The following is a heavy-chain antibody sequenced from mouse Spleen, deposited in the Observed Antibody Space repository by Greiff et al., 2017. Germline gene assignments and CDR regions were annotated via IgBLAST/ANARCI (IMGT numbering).Heavy chain of an antibody. J-gene: IGHJ4*01. CDR3: ARHRGYYAMDY. D-gene: IGHD3-3*01. CDR1: GFTFSSYT. V-gene: IGHV5-12-2*01. Sequence: EVQVVESGGGLVQPGGSLKLSCAASGFTFSSYTMSWVRQTPEKRLEWVAYISNGGGSTYYPDTVKGRFTISRDNAKNTLYLQMSSLKSEDTAMYYCARHRGYYAMDYWGQGTSVTVSS. CDR2: ISNGGGST.